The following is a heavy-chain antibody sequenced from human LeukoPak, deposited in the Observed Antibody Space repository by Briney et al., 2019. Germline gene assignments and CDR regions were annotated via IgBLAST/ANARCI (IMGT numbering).Heavy chain of an antibody. J-gene: IGHJ4*02. CDR2: IYYSGST. V-gene: IGHV4-31*03. CDR1: GGSISSGGYY. D-gene: IGHD3-10*01. CDR3: ARESWVRGVAIFDY. Sequence: SKTLSLTCTDSGGSISSGGYYWSWIRQHPGKGLEWIGYIYYSGSTYYNPSLKSRVTISVDTSKNQFSLKLSSVTAADTAVYYCARESWVRGVAIFDYWGQGTLVTVSS.